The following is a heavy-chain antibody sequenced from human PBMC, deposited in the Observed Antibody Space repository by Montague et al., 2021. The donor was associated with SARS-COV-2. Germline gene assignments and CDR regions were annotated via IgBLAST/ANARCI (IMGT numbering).Heavy chain of an antibody. J-gene: IGHJ4*02. D-gene: IGHD2-2*02. CDR2: INDSGGT. CDR3: ARQYCGDTNCYRREYYFDQ. V-gene: IGHV4-34*01. CDR1: GGSFGGYY. Sequence: SETLSLTCAVYGGSFGGYYWSWIRRPPGKGLEWIGEINDSGGTKYNPSLRSRFIMSVDRSKNQVSLKVNAVNAADTAVYFCARQYCGDTNCYRREYYFDQWGQGTLVTVSS.